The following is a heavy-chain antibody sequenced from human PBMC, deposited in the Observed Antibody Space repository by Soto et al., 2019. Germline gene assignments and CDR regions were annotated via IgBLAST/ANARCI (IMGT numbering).Heavy chain of an antibody. D-gene: IGHD5-12*01. CDR1: GYTFTSYD. J-gene: IGHJ5*02. CDR2: MNPNSGNT. Sequence: GASVKVSCKASGYTFTSYDINWVRQATGQGLDCMGWMNPNSGNTGYAQKFQGRVTMTGDESMSTAYMELSSLRSEDTAVYYCATDRATLVTEYGWFDPWGQGTLVTVSS. V-gene: IGHV1-8*01. CDR3: ATDRATLVTEYGWFDP.